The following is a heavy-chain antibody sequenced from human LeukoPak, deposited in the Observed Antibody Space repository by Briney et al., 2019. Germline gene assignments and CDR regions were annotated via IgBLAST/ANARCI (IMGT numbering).Heavy chain of an antibody. CDR2: TYYRSAWFY. J-gene: IGHJ4*02. CDR3: ASDIASSGGYFDY. Sequence: SQTLSLTCAISGDSVSGNRAAWTWVRQSPSRGLEWLGRTYYRSAWFYDYAESVKSRIAINPDTPKNQFSLQLNSVTPDDTAVYYCASDIASSGGYFDYWGQGTLVIVSS. V-gene: IGHV6-1*01. CDR1: GDSVSGNRAA. D-gene: IGHD2-8*02.